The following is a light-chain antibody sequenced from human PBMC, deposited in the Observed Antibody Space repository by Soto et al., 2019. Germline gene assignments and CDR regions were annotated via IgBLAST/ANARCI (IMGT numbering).Light chain of an antibody. V-gene: IGKV3-20*01. CDR1: QSLTNSF. Sequence: VLTQSPGTLSLSPGERATLSCRASQSLTNSFIAWYQQRPGQAPRLLIYDTSSRASGIPDRFSGSGSGTDFTLTISRLETEDFAVFYCAEYATHEIIFAQGTRPE. J-gene: IGKJ5*01. CDR2: DTS. CDR3: AEYATHEII.